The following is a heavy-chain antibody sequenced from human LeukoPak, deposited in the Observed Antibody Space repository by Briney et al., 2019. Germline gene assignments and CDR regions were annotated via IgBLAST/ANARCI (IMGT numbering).Heavy chain of an antibody. CDR2: IYSGNRT. J-gene: IGHJ6*02. D-gene: IGHD1-1*01. V-gene: IGHV3-66*04. CDR1: GFTVSNNY. Sequence: PGGSLRLSCAASGFTVSNNYMTWVRQAPGKGLEWVSVIYSGNRTKYADSVKGRFIISRDNSKNTLLFQMNSLRAEDTAVYYCARLTSGNCLDVWGQGTTVTV. CDR3: ARLTSGNCLDV.